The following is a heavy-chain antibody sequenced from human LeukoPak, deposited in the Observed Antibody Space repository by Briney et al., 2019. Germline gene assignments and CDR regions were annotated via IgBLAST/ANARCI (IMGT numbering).Heavy chain of an antibody. CDR1: GGSISSYY. D-gene: IGHD3-3*01. CDR3: TRDMEYPGAGFDY. J-gene: IGHJ4*02. CDR2: VYSSGST. V-gene: IGHV4-39*07. Sequence: SETLSLTCTVSGGSISSYYWSWIRQPPGKGLEWIGSVYSSGSTYYNPSLRSQITISVDTSKNQFSLKLTSVAAADTAMYYCTRDMEYPGAGFDYWGQGIPVTVSS.